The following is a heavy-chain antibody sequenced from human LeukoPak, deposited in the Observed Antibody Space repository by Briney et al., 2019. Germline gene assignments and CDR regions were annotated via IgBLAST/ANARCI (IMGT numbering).Heavy chain of an antibody. J-gene: IGHJ4*02. D-gene: IGHD3-16*01. CDR3: ARLSRTVWARGVMPHRCFFDY. CDR1: GYTFTSNY. CDR2: ISPSGGST. V-gene: IGHV1-46*01. Sequence: ASVKVSCKAFGYTFTSNYMHWVRQAPGQGPEWMGVISPSGGSTTYAQKFQGRVTLTRDMSTSTDYLELSSLRSEDTAVYYCARLSRTVWARGVMPHRCFFDYWGQGTLVTVSS.